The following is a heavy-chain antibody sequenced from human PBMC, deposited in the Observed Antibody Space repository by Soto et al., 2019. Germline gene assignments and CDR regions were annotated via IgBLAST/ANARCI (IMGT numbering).Heavy chain of an antibody. V-gene: IGHV3-23*01. J-gene: IGHJ5*02. Sequence: EVQLLESGGGLVQPGGSLRLSCAASGFTFSSYAMSWVRQAPGKGLEWVSAISGSGGSTYYADSVKGRFTISRDNSKNTLYLKMNSLRAEDTAVYYCARVSKGITIFGVGWRKFDPWGQGTLVTVSS. CDR3: ARVSKGITIFGVGWRKFDP. D-gene: IGHD3-3*01. CDR1: GFTFSSYA. CDR2: ISGSGGST.